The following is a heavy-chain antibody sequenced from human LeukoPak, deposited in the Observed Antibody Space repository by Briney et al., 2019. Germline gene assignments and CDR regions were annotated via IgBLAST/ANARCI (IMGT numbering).Heavy chain of an antibody. CDR2: IYHSGST. CDR1: GYSISSGYY. J-gene: IGHJ4*02. CDR3: ASSVPDY. Sequence: SETLSLTCTVSGYSISSGYYWGWIRQPPGKGLEWIGSIYHSGSTYYNPSLKSRVTISVDTSKNQFSLKLSSVTAADTAVYYCASSVPDYWGQGTPVTVSS. V-gene: IGHV4-38-2*02.